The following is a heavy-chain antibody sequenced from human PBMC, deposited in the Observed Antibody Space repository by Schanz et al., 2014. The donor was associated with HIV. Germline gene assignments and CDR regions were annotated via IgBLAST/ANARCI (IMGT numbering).Heavy chain of an antibody. CDR1: GFTFNNYA. Sequence: EVQLLDSGGGLVQPGGSLRLSCVASGFTFNNYAMTWVRQAPGKGLEWASSISESGGRSYYADSVNGRFTISRDNSKNTLYLQMTTLRTEDTAVYYCAKPEYDSRGNSQSHFDSWGQGTLVTVSS. J-gene: IGHJ4*02. CDR3: AKPEYDSRGNSQSHFDS. D-gene: IGHD3-22*01. CDR2: ISESGGRS. V-gene: IGHV3-23*01.